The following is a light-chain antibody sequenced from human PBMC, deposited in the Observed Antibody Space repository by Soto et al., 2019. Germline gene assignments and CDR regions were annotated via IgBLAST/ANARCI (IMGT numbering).Light chain of an antibody. CDR1: QGISTY. Sequence: IQLTQSPSSLSASVGDRVTIACRASQGISTYLAWYQQKPGKAPKLLIYAASNLQVGVPSRFSGSGSGTEFTLTISSLQPEDFATYYCQQSDGTPRTFGQGTKVDIK. CDR3: QQSDGTPRT. J-gene: IGKJ1*01. V-gene: IGKV1-39*01. CDR2: AAS.